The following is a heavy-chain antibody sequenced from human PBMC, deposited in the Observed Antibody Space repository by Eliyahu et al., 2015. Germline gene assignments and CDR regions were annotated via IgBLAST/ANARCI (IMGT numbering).Heavy chain of an antibody. Sequence: EVQLVESGGDLVQPGGSLRLSCAASGFSXXSYWXSWVRXAPGKGLEWVANINQDGSETYYVDSVKGRFTISRDNAKNSLYLQMNSLRVEDTAVYYCARDIEAPGLLWDYWGQGNLVTVSS. CDR2: INQDGSET. CDR3: ARDIEAPGLLWDY. CDR1: GFSXXSYW. V-gene: IGHV3-7*01. D-gene: IGHD3-10*01. J-gene: IGHJ4*02.